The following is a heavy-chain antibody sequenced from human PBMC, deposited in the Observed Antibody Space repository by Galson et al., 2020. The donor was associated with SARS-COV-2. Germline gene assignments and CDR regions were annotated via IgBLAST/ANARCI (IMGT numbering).Heavy chain of an antibody. CDR2: INHSGST. CDR1: GGSFSGYY. CDR3: ARWRQVTTFSYYYYGMDV. Sequence: SQASETLSLTCAVYGGSFSGYYWSWIRQPPGKGLEWIGEINHSGSTNYNPSLKSRVTLSVDTSKNQFSLKLSSVTAADTAVYYCARWRQVTTFSYYYYGMDVWGQGTTVTVSS. J-gene: IGHJ6*02. V-gene: IGHV4-34*01. D-gene: IGHD4-17*01.